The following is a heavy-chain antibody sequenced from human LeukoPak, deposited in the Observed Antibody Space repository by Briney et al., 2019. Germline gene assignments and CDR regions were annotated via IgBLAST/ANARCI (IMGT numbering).Heavy chain of an antibody. Sequence: GGSLRLSCAASGFTFSSYGMHWVRQAPGKGLEWVAVISYDGSNKYYADSVKGRFTISRDNSKNTLYLQVNSLRAEDTAVYYCATGYKYYFDYWGQGTLVTVSS. CDR1: GFTFSSYG. V-gene: IGHV3-30*03. CDR2: ISYDGSNK. D-gene: IGHD3-9*01. CDR3: ATGYKYYFDY. J-gene: IGHJ4*02.